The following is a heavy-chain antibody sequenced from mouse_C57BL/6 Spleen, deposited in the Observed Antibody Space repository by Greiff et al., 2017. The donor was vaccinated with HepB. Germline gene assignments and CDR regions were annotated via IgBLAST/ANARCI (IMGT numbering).Heavy chain of an antibody. CDR1: GYTFTSYW. V-gene: IGHV1-7*01. J-gene: IGHJ4*01. CDR2: INPSSGYT. Sequence: QVHVKQSGAELAKPGASVKLSCKASGYTFTSYWMHWVKQRPGQGLEWIGYINPSSGYTKYNQKFKDKATLTADKSSSTAYMQLSSLTYEDSAVYYCASYYGTDYAMDYWGQGTSVTVSS. CDR3: ASYYGTDYAMDY. D-gene: IGHD1-1*01.